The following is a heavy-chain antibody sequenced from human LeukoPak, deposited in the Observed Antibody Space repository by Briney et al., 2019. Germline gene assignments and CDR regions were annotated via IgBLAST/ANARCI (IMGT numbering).Heavy chain of an antibody. V-gene: IGHV3-23*01. Sequence: PGGSLRLSCAASGFTVSSNYMSWVRQAPGKGLEWVSTISGSGGSTYYADSVKGRFTISRDNSKNTLYLQMNSLRAEDTAVYYCAKDRPDTAMITDFDYWGQGTLVTVSS. D-gene: IGHD5-18*01. J-gene: IGHJ4*02. CDR3: AKDRPDTAMITDFDY. CDR2: ISGSGGST. CDR1: GFTVSSNY.